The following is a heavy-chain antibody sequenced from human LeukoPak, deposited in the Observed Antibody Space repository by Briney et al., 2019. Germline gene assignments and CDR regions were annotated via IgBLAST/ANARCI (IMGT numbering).Heavy chain of an antibody. CDR1: GGSFSGYY. CDR3: ARRYRGYSQLFDY. D-gene: IGHD5-18*01. V-gene: IGHV4-34*01. CDR2: INHSGST. J-gene: IGHJ4*02. Sequence: SETLSLTCAVYGGSFSGYYWSWIRQPPGKGLEWIGEINHSGSTNYNPSRTSRVTIPVDTSKNQFSLKLSSVTAADTALYYCARRYRGYSQLFDYWRQGTMVTVSS.